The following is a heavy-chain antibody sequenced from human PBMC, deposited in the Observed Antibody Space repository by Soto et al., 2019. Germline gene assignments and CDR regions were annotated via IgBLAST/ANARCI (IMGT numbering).Heavy chain of an antibody. D-gene: IGHD1-1*01. J-gene: IGHJ5*02. Sequence: SGGSLRLSCAASGFTFSSFDMSWVRQAPGKGLVWVSRISSDGGATTYADSVKGRFTISRDNAKDTLYLQMNSLRAEDTAVYYCARVSNWNNWFDPWGQGTLVTVSS. CDR2: ISSDGGAT. CDR1: GFTFSSFD. V-gene: IGHV3-74*01. CDR3: ARVSNWNNWFDP.